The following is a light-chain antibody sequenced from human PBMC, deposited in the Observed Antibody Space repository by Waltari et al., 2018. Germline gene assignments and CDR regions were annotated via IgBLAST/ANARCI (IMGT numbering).Light chain of an antibody. CDR3: QQYNSYSPSIT. CDR2: KAS. Sequence: DIQMTQSPSTLSASVGDRVTITCRASQSFSSWLAWYQQKPGKAPKLLIYKASSLESGVPSRFSGSGSGTEFTLTISSLQPDDFATYYCQQYNSYSPSITFGQGTRLEIK. J-gene: IGKJ5*01. CDR1: QSFSSW. V-gene: IGKV1-5*03.